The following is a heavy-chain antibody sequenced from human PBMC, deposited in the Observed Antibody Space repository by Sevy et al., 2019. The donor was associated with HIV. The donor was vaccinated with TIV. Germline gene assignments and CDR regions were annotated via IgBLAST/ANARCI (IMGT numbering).Heavy chain of an antibody. J-gene: IGHJ6*03. CDR2: IYTSGST. V-gene: IGHV4-4*07. Sequence: SETLSLTCTVSGGSISSYYWSWIRQPAGKGLEWIGRIYTSGSTNYNPSLKSRVTMSVDTSKNQFSLKLSSVTAADTAVYYCARGLHAAAAGQYYYYYYMDVWGKGTTV. CDR1: GGSISSYY. D-gene: IGHD6-13*01. CDR3: ARGLHAAAAGQYYYYYYMDV.